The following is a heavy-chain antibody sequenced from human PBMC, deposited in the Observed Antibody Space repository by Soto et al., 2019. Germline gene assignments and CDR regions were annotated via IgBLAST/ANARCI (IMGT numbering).Heavy chain of an antibody. Sequence: QVQLQESGPGLVKPSQTLSLTCTVSGGSISSGGYYWSWIRQHPGKGLEWIGNIYYSGSTYYNPSLKSRVTISVDTTKNHFSLKLRSVTAADTAVYYCARGSSGYSLTGYYYYGMDVWGQGTTVTVSS. V-gene: IGHV4-31*03. CDR1: GGSISSGGYY. CDR2: IYYSGST. CDR3: ARGSSGYSLTGYYYYGMDV. D-gene: IGHD3-22*01. J-gene: IGHJ6*02.